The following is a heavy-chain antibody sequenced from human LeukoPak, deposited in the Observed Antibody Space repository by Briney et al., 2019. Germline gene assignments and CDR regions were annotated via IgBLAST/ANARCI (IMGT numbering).Heavy chain of an antibody. V-gene: IGHV4-34*01. Sequence: TSETLSLTCAVYGVSFSGYYWSWIRQPPGKGLEWIGEINHSGSTNYNPSLKSRVTISVDTSKNQFSLKLSSVTAADTAVYYCARGGLGDYWYFDLWGRGTLVTVSS. CDR3: ARGGLGDYWYFDL. CDR1: GVSFSGYY. J-gene: IGHJ2*01. CDR2: INHSGST. D-gene: IGHD4-17*01.